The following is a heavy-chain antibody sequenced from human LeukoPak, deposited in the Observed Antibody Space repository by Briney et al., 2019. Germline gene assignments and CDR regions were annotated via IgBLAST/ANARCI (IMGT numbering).Heavy chain of an antibody. CDR2: IYYSEST. V-gene: IGHV4-39*07. Sequence: SETLSLTCTVSGGSISSSSYYWGWIRQPPGKGLEWIGNIYYSESTYYNPSLKSRVTISVDTSKNQFSLKLSSVTAADTAVYYCASRQGLEPFWGQGILVTVSS. CDR3: ASRQGLEPF. CDR1: GGSISSSSYY. J-gene: IGHJ4*02. D-gene: IGHD1-14*01.